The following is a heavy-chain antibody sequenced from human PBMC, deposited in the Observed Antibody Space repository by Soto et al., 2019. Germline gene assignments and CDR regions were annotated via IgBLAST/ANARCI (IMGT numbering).Heavy chain of an antibody. CDR2: INHSGST. V-gene: IGHV4-34*01. J-gene: IGHJ4*02. D-gene: IGHD3-9*01. CDR3: ARDYDILTGYYTLRFDY. Sequence: SETLSLTCAVYGGSFSGYYWSWIRQPPGKGLEWIGEINHSGSTNYNPSLKSRVTISVDTSKNQFSLKLSSVTAADTAVYYCARDYDILTGYYTLRFDYWGQGTLVTVSS. CDR1: GGSFSGYY.